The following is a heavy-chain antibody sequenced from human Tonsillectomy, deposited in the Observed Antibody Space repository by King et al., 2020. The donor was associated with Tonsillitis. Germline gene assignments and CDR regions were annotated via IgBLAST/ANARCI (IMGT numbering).Heavy chain of an antibody. Sequence: VQLQEPGPGLVKPSETLSLTCTVSGDSISTYYWSWIRQPPGKGLEWIGYIHFIGSTNYNPSLESRVTISVDTSKKQISLKLRSVTAAVTAVYYCARGSRQGWGSGLTFDSWGQGTLVTVSS. CDR3: ARGSRQGWGSGLTFDS. CDR2: IHFIGST. V-gene: IGHV4-59*01. D-gene: IGHD3-16*01. CDR1: GDSISTYY. J-gene: IGHJ4*02.